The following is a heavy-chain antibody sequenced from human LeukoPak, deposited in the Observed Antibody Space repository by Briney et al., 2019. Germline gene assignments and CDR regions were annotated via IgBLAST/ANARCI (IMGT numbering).Heavy chain of an antibody. CDR1: GFTFSDYN. V-gene: IGHV3-11*01. J-gene: IGHJ6*02. D-gene: IGHD3-9*01. CDR3: ARSIGLTGGGVDV. Sequence: GGSLRLSCAASGFTFSDYNMNWVRQAPGKGLEWVSYITNGGSTIHHADSVKGRFTISRDNAKKTLYLQMNSLRAEDTAVYCCARSIGLTGGGVDVWGQGTTVTVSS. CDR2: ITNGGSTI.